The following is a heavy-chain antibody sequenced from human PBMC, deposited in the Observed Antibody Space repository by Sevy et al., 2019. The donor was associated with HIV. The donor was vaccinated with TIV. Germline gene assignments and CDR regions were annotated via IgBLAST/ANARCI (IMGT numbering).Heavy chain of an antibody. CDR1: GYTLTELS. V-gene: IGHV1-24*01. J-gene: IGHJ6*02. CDR2: FDPEDGET. Sequence: VSVKVSCKVSGYTLTELSMHWVRQAPGKGLEWMGGFDPEDGETIYAQKFQGRVTMTEDTSPDTAYMKLSSLRSEDTAVYYCATGGVVTASYYYGMDVWGQGTTVTVSS. CDR3: ATGGVVTASYYYGMDV. D-gene: IGHD2-21*02.